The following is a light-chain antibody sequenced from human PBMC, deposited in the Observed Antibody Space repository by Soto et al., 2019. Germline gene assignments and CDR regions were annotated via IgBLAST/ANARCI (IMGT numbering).Light chain of an antibody. CDR3: GTWDSSLSAAYV. CDR1: SSNIGNNY. CDR2: ENN. J-gene: IGLJ1*01. Sequence: QSVLTQPPSVSAAPGQKVTISCSGRSSNIGNNYVSWYQQLPGTAPKLIIYENNKRPSGIPDRFSGSKSGTSATLGITGLQTGDEADYYCGTWDSSLSAAYVFGTGTKLTVL. V-gene: IGLV1-51*02.